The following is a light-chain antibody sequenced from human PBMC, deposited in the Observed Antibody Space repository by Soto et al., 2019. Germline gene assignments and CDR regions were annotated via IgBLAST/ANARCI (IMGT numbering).Light chain of an antibody. J-gene: IGLJ2*01. CDR3: GTWDSSLSAL. CDR1: SSNIGNNY. Sequence: QSVLTQPPSVSEAPGQKVTISCSGSSSNIGNNYVSWYQQLPGTAPKLLIYDNNQRPSGIPDRFSGSKSGTSATLGITGLQTGDEADYYCGTWDSSLSALFGGGTKVTVL. V-gene: IGLV1-51*01. CDR2: DNN.